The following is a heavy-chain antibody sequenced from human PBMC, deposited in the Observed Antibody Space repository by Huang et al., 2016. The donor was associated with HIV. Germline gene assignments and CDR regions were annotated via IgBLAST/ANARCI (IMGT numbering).Heavy chain of an antibody. Sequence: QVQLQQWGAGLLKPSETLSLTCAVYGGSFSGYFWSWIRQPPGKGLEWIGEINHSGSTNNNPSLKSRVTISVDTSKNQFSLRLSSVTAADTAVYYCARGAARYFDRGGTRYYGMDVWGQGTTVTVSS. CDR3: ARGAARYFDRGGTRYYGMDV. CDR1: GGSFSGYF. J-gene: IGHJ6*02. CDR2: INHSGST. V-gene: IGHV4-34*01. D-gene: IGHD3-9*01.